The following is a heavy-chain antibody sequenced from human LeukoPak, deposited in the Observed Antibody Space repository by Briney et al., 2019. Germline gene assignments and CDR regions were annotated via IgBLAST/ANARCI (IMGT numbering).Heavy chain of an antibody. CDR1: GFTFSSYT. CDR3: ARVSAAMTHWHFDL. J-gene: IGHJ2*01. Sequence: PGGSLGLSCAASGFTFSSYTMNWVRHAPGKELEWVSSFSRSGPYIYYADSVKGRFSISRDNAKNSLYLQMNSLRAEDTAVYYCARVSAAMTHWHFDLGGRGTLVTVSS. CDR2: FSRSGPYI. D-gene: IGHD2-2*01. V-gene: IGHV3-21*01.